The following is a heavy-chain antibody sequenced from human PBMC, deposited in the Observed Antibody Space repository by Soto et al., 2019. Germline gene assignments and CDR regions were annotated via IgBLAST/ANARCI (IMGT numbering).Heavy chain of an antibody. V-gene: IGHV3-23*01. D-gene: IGHD3-16*01. CDR2: ISGSGGSL. Sequence: EVQLLDSGGGLVQPGGSLRLSCAASGFTFSNYAMNWVRQDPGKGLEWVSGISGSGGSLYYADSVKGRFTISRDNSKSTLYLQMNSLRAEDTAVYYCAKAFFVWSSEQPYYFDSWGQGTLVTVSS. J-gene: IGHJ4*02. CDR1: GFTFSNYA. CDR3: AKAFFVWSSEQPYYFDS.